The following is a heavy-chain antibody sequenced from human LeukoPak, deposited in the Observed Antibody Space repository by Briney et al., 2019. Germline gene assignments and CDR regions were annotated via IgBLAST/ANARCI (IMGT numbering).Heavy chain of an antibody. V-gene: IGHV3-21*01. CDR3: ARGPTPWFGESDFDY. Sequence: PGGSLRLSCAASGFTFSSYSMNWVRQAPGKGLEWVSSISSSSYIYYADSVKGRFTISRDNAKNSLYLQMNSLRAEDTAVYYCARGPTPWFGESDFDYWGQGTLVTVSS. CDR1: GFTFSSYS. D-gene: IGHD3-10*01. CDR2: ISSSSYI. J-gene: IGHJ4*02.